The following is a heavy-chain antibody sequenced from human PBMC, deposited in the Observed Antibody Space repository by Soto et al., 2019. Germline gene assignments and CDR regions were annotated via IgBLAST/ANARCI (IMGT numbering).Heavy chain of an antibody. CDR3: ARELTY. CDR1: WVNFGNLS. Sequence: RLRYGTAWVNFGNLSMNWVRQAPEKGLEWVSYISSSSSSIYYADSVKGRFTISRDNAKNSLYLQMNSLRDEDTAVYYCARELTYWGQGTLVTVSS. J-gene: IGHJ4*02. CDR2: ISSSSSSI. V-gene: IGHV3-48*02.